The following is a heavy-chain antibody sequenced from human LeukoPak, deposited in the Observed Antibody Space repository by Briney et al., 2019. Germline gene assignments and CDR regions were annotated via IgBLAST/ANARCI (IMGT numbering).Heavy chain of an antibody. J-gene: IGHJ4*02. CDR3: TRDLMDFDYGDKGGNY. V-gene: IGHV3-74*01. CDR2: INSDGSNT. Sequence: GGSLRLSCAAPGFAFSSNWMHWVRQVPGKGLGWLSRINSDGSNTIYADSVEGRFTISRDNVKNTLYLQMNSLRAEDTAVYYCTRDLMDFDYGDKGGNYWGQGTLVTVSS. CDR1: GFAFSSNW. D-gene: IGHD4-23*01.